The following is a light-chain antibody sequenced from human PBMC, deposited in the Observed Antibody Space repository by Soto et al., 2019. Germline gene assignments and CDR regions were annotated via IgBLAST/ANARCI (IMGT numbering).Light chain of an antibody. V-gene: IGKV3-15*01. CDR3: QQYNNWPLT. J-gene: IGKJ1*01. Sequence: EIVMTQSPATLSVSPGEGAALSCRASQSVSTNLAWYRQKPGQAPRXLIYGASTRATGIPARFSGSGSGTEFTITISSLQSEDFEVYYCQQYNNWPLTFGQGTKVDIK. CDR1: QSVSTN. CDR2: GAS.